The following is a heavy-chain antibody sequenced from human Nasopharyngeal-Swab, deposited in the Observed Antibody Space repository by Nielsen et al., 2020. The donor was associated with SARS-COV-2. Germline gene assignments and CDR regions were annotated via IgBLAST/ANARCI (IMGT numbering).Heavy chain of an antibody. D-gene: IGHD2-21*01. CDR3: ARERNWGGAFDI. CDR2: IVVGSGNT. V-gene: IGHV1-58*01. J-gene: IGHJ3*02. Sequence: WVRQAPGQRLEWIGWIVVGSGNTNYAQKFQERVTITRDMSTSTAYMELSSLRAEDTAVYYCARERNWGGAFDIWGQGTLVTVSS.